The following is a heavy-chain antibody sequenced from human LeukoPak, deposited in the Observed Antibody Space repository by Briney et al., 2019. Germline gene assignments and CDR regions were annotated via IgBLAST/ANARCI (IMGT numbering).Heavy chain of an antibody. J-gene: IGHJ4*02. CDR2: IYYSGST. CDR3: ARGSYYYDSSGYPFDY. CDR1: GGSIGSYY. V-gene: IGHV4-59*01. D-gene: IGHD3-22*01. Sequence: KASETLSLTCTVSGGSIGSYYWSWIRQPPGKGLEWIGYIYYSGSTNYNPSLKSRVTISVDTSKNQFSLKLSSVTAADTAVYCCARGSYYYDSSGYPFDYWGQGTLVTVSS.